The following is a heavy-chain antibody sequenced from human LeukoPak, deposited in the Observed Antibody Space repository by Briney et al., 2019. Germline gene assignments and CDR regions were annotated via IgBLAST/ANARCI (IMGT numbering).Heavy chain of an antibody. Sequence: SETLSLTCIASGGSISSGSYYWSWIRQSAGKGLEWIGYIYYSGSTYYNPSLKSRVTISVDTSKNQFSLKLSSVTAADTAVYYCARCPYYYDSSGYYYYYYGMDVWGQGTTVTVSS. V-gene: IGHV4-30-4*08. CDR2: IYYSGST. J-gene: IGHJ6*02. D-gene: IGHD3-22*01. CDR3: ARCPYYYDSSGYYYYYYGMDV. CDR1: GGSISSGSYY.